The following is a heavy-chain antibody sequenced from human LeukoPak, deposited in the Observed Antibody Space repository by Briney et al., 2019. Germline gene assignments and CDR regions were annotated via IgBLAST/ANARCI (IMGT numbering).Heavy chain of an antibody. CDR3: ARDQGYGMDV. Sequence: SETLSLTCTVSGGSISSYYWSWIRQPPGKGLEWIGYIYYSGSTNYNPSLKSQVTISVDTSKNQFSLKLSSVTAADTAVYYCARDQGYGMDVWGQGTTVTVSS. J-gene: IGHJ6*02. V-gene: IGHV4-59*01. CDR2: IYYSGST. CDR1: GGSISSYY.